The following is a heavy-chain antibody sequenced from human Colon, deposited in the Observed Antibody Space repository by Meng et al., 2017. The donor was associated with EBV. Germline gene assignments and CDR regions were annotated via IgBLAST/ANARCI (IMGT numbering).Heavy chain of an antibody. CDR3: ARHTFSGNPGGIDS. CDR1: GGPISRTGTC. J-gene: IGHJ4*02. CDR2: QCHADDT. V-gene: IGHV4-39*01. Sequence: QLLWREPGSGLGKPSETLSLTCTVSGGPISRTGTCGGWIRQPPGKGLEWIGSQCHADDTYYNPSLMGRVTISVDTSKNQVSLKLTSVTAADTSIYYCARHTFSGNPGGIDSWGQGILVTVSS. D-gene: IGHD4-23*01.